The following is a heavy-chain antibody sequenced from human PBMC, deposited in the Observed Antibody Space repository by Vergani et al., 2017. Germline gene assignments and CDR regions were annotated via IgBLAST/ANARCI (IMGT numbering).Heavy chain of an antibody. CDR3: ARGGAYDFWSGYYIHYYMDV. Sequence: QVQLVQSGAEVKKPGASVKVSCKASGYTFTGYYMHWVRQAPGQGLEWMGWINPNSGGTNYAQKFQGRVTMTRATSISTAYMELSRLRSDDTAVYYCARGGAYDFWSGYYIHYYMDVWGKGTTVTVSS. D-gene: IGHD3-3*01. CDR2: INPNSGGT. CDR1: GYTFTGYY. J-gene: IGHJ6*03. V-gene: IGHV1-2*02.